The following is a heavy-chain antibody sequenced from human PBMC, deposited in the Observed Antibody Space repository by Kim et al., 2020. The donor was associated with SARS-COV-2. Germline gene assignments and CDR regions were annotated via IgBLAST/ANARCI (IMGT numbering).Heavy chain of an antibody. J-gene: IGHJ6*02. V-gene: IGHV4-34*01. Sequence: SETLSLTCAVYGGSFSGYYWSWIRQPPGKGLEWIGEINHSGSTNYNPSLKSRVTISVDTTKNQFSLKLSSVTAADTAVYYCAIGMFEQWVHAGYYYYGMDVWGQGTTVTVSS. D-gene: IGHD6-19*01. CDR1: GGSFSGYY. CDR3: AIGMFEQWVHAGYYYYGMDV. CDR2: INHSGST.